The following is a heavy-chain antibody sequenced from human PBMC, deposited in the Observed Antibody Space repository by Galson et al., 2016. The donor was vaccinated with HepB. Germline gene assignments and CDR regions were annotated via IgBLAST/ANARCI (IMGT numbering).Heavy chain of an antibody. V-gene: IGHV4-31*03. J-gene: IGHJ4*02. Sequence: TLSLTCTVSGGSITIGGSYWSWIRQHPGKGLEWIGYIYYSGNTYYNPSLKSRLSMSLDTSKNQFSLNLTSVTAADTAVYYCARDRDCSGGRCYSGFDSWGQGTLVTVSS. D-gene: IGHD2-15*01. CDR1: GGSITIGGSY. CDR2: IYYSGNT. CDR3: ARDRDCSGGRCYSGFDS.